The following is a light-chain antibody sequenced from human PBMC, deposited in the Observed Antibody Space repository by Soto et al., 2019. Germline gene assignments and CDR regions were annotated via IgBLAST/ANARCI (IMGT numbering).Light chain of an antibody. J-gene: IGKJ4*01. Sequence: DVQMTQSPSSLSAFVGDRDTITCRASQGIAPYLAWFQQKPGKVPKLLIYATPTLQSGVPSRFSGSGSGTDFTLTVTSLQPEDVGTYYCQKYNSAPLTFGGGTKVEIK. CDR2: ATP. V-gene: IGKV1-27*01. CDR1: QGIAPY. CDR3: QKYNSAPLT.